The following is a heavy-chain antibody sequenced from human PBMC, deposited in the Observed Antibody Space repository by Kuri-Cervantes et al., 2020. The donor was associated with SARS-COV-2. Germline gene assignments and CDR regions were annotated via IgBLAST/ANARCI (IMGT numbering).Heavy chain of an antibody. J-gene: IGHJ1*01. CDR1: GFTFSDYY. D-gene: IGHD1-26*01. CDR2: ISGSGGST. Sequence: GGSLRLSCAASGFTFSDYYMSWIRQAPGKGLEWVSAISGSGGSTYYADSVKGRFTISRDNSKNTLYLQMNTLKTEDTAVFYCARDASYSGSYGSFQHWGQGTLVTVSS. CDR3: ARDASYSGSYGSFQH. V-gene: IGHV3-23*01.